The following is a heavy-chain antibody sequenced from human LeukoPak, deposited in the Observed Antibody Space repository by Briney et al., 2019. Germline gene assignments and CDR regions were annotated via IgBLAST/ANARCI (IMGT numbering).Heavy chain of an antibody. J-gene: IGHJ4*02. CDR2: ISGSGGST. V-gene: IGHV3-23*01. D-gene: IGHD6-19*01. Sequence: GGSLRLSCAASGFTFSSYAMSWVRQAPGKGLEWVSAISGSGGSTYYADSVKGRFTISRDNAKNSLYLQMNSLRAEDTAVYYCASGSVAGTGLDYWGQGTLVTVSS. CDR3: ASGSVAGTGLDY. CDR1: GFTFSSYA.